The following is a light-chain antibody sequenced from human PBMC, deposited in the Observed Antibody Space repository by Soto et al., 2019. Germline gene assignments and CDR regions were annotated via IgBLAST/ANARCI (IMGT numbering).Light chain of an antibody. CDR2: GAS. J-gene: IGKJ4*01. CDR3: QPYDSSPLT. Sequence: EIVLTQSPGTLSLSPGERATLSCRASQSVSSSYLDWYQQKPGQAPMLLIYGASSWSTGIPDRFSGSRSGTDFNLTISRLETEDLAVYYCQPYDSSPLTFGGGTNVEIK. CDR1: QSVSSSY. V-gene: IGKV3-20*01.